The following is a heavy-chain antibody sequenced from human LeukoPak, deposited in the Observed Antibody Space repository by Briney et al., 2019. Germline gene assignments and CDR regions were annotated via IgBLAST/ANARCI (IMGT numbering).Heavy chain of an antibody. D-gene: IGHD5-12*01. Sequence: GGSLRPSCAASGFTFSSHAMSWFRQAPGRGLEWVSAIDGSGGSTYYADSVKGRFTISRDNSKNTLYLQMNSLRAEDTAIYYCAKDRRLPWDYFDSWGQGTLVTVSS. V-gene: IGHV3-23*01. CDR1: GFTFSSHA. J-gene: IGHJ4*02. CDR3: AKDRRLPWDYFDS. CDR2: IDGSGGST.